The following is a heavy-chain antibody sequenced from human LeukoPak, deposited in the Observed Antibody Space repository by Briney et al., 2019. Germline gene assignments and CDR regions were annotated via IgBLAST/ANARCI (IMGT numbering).Heavy chain of an antibody. D-gene: IGHD6-25*01. CDR3: ARGGLSGGNYYFDY. J-gene: IGHJ4*02. CDR2: IYYRGNT. V-gene: IGHV4-59*01. Sequence: SETLSLTCIVSGDSISTYYWNWIRQPPGKGLEWIGYIYYRGNTNYNPSLQSRVTISVDTSKNQFSLKLSSVTAADTAVYYCARGGLSGGNYYFDYWGQGILVTVSS. CDR1: GDSISTYY.